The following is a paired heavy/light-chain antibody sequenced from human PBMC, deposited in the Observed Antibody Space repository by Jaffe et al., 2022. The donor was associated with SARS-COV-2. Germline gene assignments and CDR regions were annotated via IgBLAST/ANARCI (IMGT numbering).Light chain of an antibody. CDR1: SSDVGGYNY. J-gene: IGLJ3*02. CDR3: CSYAGSYSWV. Sequence: QSALTQPRSVSGSPGQSVTISCTGTSSDVGGYNYVSWYQQHPGKAPKLMIYDVSKRPSGVPDRFSGSKSGNTASLTISGLQAEDEADYYCCSYAGSYSWVFGGGTKLTVL. V-gene: IGLV2-11*01. CDR2: DVS.
Heavy chain of an antibody. CDR2: ISWNSGSI. CDR3: AKGSKVVVIVDDAFDI. D-gene: IGHD3-22*01. Sequence: EVQLVESGGGLVQPGRSLRLSCAASGFTFDDYAMHWVRQAPGKGLEWVSGISWNSGSIGYADSVKGRFTISRDNAKNSLYLQMNSLRAEDTALYYCAKGSKVVVIVDDAFDIWGQGTMVTVSS. V-gene: IGHV3-9*01. CDR1: GFTFDDYA. J-gene: IGHJ3*02.